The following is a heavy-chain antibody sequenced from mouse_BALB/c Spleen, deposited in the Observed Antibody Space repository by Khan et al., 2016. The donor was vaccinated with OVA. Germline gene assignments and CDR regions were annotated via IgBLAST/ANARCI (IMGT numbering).Heavy chain of an antibody. D-gene: IGHD2-3*01. J-gene: IGHJ3*01. CDR3: AREGDDGGLAY. V-gene: IGHV5-12*02. Sequence: EVELVESGGGLVQPGGSLKLSCATSGFNFSDYYMYWVRQTPEKRLEWVAYISNRGSTTYYPDTVRGRFTISSDNAKNTLYLQMSRLKSEDTAMDDWAREGDDGGLAYWGQGTLVTVSA. CDR1: GFNFSDYY. CDR2: ISNRGSTT.